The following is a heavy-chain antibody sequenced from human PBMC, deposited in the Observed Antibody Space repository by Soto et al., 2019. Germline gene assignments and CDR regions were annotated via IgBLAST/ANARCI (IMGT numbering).Heavy chain of an antibody. CDR2: ISAGGVST. D-gene: IGHD1-1*01. V-gene: IGHV3-23*01. Sequence: GGSLRLSCAATGFTFGFNALSWVRQAPGKGLEWVSSISAGGVSTNYADSVRGRFTVSRDNSKSTLYLQMNSLRPEDTGVYYCARVTPGNNLYYFSGMDVWGQGTSVTVSS. CDR3: ARVTPGNNLYYFSGMDV. J-gene: IGHJ6*02. CDR1: GFTFGFNA.